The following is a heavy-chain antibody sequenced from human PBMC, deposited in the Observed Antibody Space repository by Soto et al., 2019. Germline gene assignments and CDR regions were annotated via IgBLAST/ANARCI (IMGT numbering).Heavy chain of an antibody. CDR2: ISSSSSYI. CDR1: GFTFSSYS. Sequence: EVQLVESGGGLVKPGGSLRLSCAASGFTFSSYSMNWVRQAPGKGLEWVSSISSSSSYIYYADSVKGRFTISRDNAMSSLYLQRNSLIADDTAVYYCARSPSITTVSLDYWGQGTLVSVSS. D-gene: IGHD3-10*01. CDR3: ARSPSITTVSLDY. V-gene: IGHV3-21*01. J-gene: IGHJ4*02.